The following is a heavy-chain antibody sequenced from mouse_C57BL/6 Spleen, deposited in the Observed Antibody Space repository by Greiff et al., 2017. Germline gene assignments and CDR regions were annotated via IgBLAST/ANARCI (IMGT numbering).Heavy chain of an antibody. CDR2: IYPGDGDT. CDR3: ARGDDGYYLAMDY. CDR1: GYAFSSSW. V-gene: IGHV1-82*01. Sequence: QVQLKQSGPELVKPGASVKISCKASGYAFSSSWMNWVKQRPGKGLEWIGRIYPGDGDTNYNGKFKGKATLTADKSSSTAYMQLSSLTSEDSAVYFCARGDDGYYLAMDYWGQGTSVTVSS. J-gene: IGHJ4*01. D-gene: IGHD2-3*01.